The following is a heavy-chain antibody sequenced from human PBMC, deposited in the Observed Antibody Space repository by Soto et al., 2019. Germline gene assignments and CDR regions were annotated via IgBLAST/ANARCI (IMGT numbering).Heavy chain of an antibody. V-gene: IGHV3-30*18. Sequence: GGSLRLSCAASGFTFSSYGMHWVRQAPGKGLEWVAVISYDGSNKYYADSVKGRFTISRDNSKNTLYLQMNSLRAEDTAVYYCAKDRGLYSSSRRSEYFQHWGQGTLVTVSS. CDR2: ISYDGSNK. CDR3: AKDRGLYSSSRRSEYFQH. CDR1: GFTFSSYG. D-gene: IGHD6-13*01. J-gene: IGHJ1*01.